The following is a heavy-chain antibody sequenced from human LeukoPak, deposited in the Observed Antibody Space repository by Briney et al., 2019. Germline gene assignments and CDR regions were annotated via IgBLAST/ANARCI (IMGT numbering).Heavy chain of an antibody. D-gene: IGHD3-22*01. J-gene: IGHJ4*02. V-gene: IGHV3-7*01. CDR1: GFTFSSYW. CDR2: IKQDGSEK. CDR3: AREGDSSGFAFDY. Sequence: GGSLRLSCAASGFTFSSYWMSWVRQAPGKGLEWVANIKQDGSEKYYVDSVKGRFTISRDNAKNSLYLQMNSLRAEDTAVYYCAREGDSSGFAFDYWGQGTLVTVSS.